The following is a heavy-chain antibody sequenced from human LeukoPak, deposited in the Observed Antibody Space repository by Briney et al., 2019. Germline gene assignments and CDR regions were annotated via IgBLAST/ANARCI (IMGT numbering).Heavy chain of an antibody. V-gene: IGHV4-39*01. J-gene: IGHJ4*02. CDR1: GASINSSGYY. CDR2: HYYSGST. CDR3: ARHRAGYHLDW. Sequence: SGTLSLTCTVSGASINSSGYYWGWIRQPPGKGLEWIGSHYYSGSTYYNPSLKSRVTISVDTSKNHFSLKLNSVTAADTAVYYCARHRAGYHLDWWGQGTLVTVSS. D-gene: IGHD3-9*01.